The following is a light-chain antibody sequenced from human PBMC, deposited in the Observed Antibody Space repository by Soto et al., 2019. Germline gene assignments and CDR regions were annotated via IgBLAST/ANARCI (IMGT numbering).Light chain of an antibody. CDR2: GAS. Sequence: EIVLTQSPGTLSLSPGERATLSCRASQSVSSSYLAWYQQKPGQAPRLLIYGASSRATGIPDRFSGSGSGTDFTLTISRLEPEDFAVYYCQPYNSWPPRGTFGGGTKVEIK. CDR1: QSVSSSY. V-gene: IGKV3-20*01. CDR3: QPYNSWPPRGT. J-gene: IGKJ4*01.